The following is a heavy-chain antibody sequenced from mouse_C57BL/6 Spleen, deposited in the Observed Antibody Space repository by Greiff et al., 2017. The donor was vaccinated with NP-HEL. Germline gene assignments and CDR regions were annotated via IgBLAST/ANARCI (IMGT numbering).Heavy chain of an antibody. V-gene: IGHV5-16*01. Sequence: EVHLVESEGGLVQPGSSMKLSCTASGFTFSDYYMAWVRQVPEKGLEWVANINYDGSSTYYLDSLKSRFIISRDNAKNILYLQMSSLKSEDTATYYCARGLYLYAMDYWGQGTSVTVSS. CDR3: ARGLYLYAMDY. CDR2: INYDGSST. D-gene: IGHD5-5*01. CDR1: GFTFSDYY. J-gene: IGHJ4*01.